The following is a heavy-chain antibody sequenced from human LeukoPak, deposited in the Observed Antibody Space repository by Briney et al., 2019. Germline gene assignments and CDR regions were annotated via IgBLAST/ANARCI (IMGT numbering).Heavy chain of an antibody. D-gene: IGHD2-15*01. CDR2: ISAYNGNT. CDR3: ARADIVVVVAAPGWFDP. V-gene: IGHV1-18*01. Sequence: GASVKVSCKASGYTFTSYGISWVRQAPGQGLEWMGWISAYNGNTNYAQKLQGRVTMTTDTSTSTAYMELRSLRSDDTAVYYCARADIVVVVAAPGWFDPWGQGTLVTISS. CDR1: GYTFTSYG. J-gene: IGHJ5*02.